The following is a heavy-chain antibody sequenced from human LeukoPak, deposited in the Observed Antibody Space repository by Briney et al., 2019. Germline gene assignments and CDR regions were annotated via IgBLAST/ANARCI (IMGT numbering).Heavy chain of an antibody. V-gene: IGHV1-69*01. CDR2: IIPIFGTA. Sequence: ASVKVSCKASGGTFSSYAISWVRQAPGQGLEWMGGIIPIFGTANYAQKFQGRVTITADESTSTAYMELSSLRSEDTAVYYCARELYKGRGSYFSVDYWGQGTLVTVSS. CDR3: ARELYKGRGSYFSVDY. D-gene: IGHD1-26*01. J-gene: IGHJ4*02. CDR1: GGTFSSYA.